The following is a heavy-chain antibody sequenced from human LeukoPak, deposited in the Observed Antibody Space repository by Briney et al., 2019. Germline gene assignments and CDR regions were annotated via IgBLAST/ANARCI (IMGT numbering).Heavy chain of an antibody. Sequence: PSETLSLTCTVSGYSISSGYYWGWIRQPPGKGLEWIGSIYHSGSTYYNPSLKSRVTISVDTSKNQFSLKLSSVTAADTAVYYCARESTYYYGSGSYRATDPWGQGTMVTVSS. CDR1: GYSISSGYY. CDR2: IYHSGST. V-gene: IGHV4-38-2*02. J-gene: IGHJ3*01. D-gene: IGHD3-10*01. CDR3: ARESTYYYGSGSYRATDP.